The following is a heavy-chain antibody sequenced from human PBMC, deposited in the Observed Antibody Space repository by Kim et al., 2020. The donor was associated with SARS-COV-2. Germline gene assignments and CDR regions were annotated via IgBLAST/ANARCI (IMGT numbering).Heavy chain of an antibody. CDR1: GFTFSSYA. CDR3: AKGRAPAEPEMATEPLDY. J-gene: IGHJ4*02. D-gene: IGHD5-12*01. Sequence: GGSLRLSCAASGFTFSSYAMSWVRQAPGKGLEWVSAISGSGGSTYYADSVKGRFTISRDNSKNTLYLQMNSLRAEDTAVYYCAKGRAPAEPEMATEPLDYWGQGTLVTVSS. CDR2: ISGSGGST. V-gene: IGHV3-23*01.